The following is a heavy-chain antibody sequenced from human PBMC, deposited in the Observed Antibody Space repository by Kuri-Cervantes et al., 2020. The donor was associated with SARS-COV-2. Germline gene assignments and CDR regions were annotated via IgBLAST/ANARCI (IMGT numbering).Heavy chain of an antibody. CDR1: GGSVSSGSYY. D-gene: IGHD5-12*01. CDR3: ARIVGGGDEGDY. Sequence: SETLSLTCTVSGGSVSSGSYYWSWIRQPPGKGLEWIGYIYYSGSTNYNPSLKSRVTISVDTSKNQFSLKLSSVTAADTAVYCCARIVGGGDEGDYWGQGTLVTVSS. CDR2: IYYSGST. V-gene: IGHV4-61*01. J-gene: IGHJ4*02.